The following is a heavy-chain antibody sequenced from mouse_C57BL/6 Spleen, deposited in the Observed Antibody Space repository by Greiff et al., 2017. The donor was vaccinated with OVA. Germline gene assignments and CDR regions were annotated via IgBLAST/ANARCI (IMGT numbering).Heavy chain of an antibody. Sequence: QVHVKQPGTDLVKPGASVKLSCKASGYTFTSYWMHWVKQRPGQGLEWIGNINPSNGGTNYNEKFKSKATLTVDKSTSTAYMQLSSLTSEDSAVDYCARMGNYYGSFDYWGQGTTLTVSS. J-gene: IGHJ2*01. CDR2: INPSNGGT. D-gene: IGHD1-2*01. CDR1: GYTFTSYW. V-gene: IGHV1-53*01. CDR3: ARMGNYYGSFDY.